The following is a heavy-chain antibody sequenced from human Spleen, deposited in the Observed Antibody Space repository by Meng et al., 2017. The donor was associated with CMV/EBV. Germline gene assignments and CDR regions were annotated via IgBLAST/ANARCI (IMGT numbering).Heavy chain of an antibody. CDR1: DDSISSFH. D-gene: IGHD6-25*01. Sequence: GSLRLSCTVSDDSISSFHWSWIRQSPGKELEWIGYVYYSGTTNYNPSLKSRVTMSLDTSKNHFSLKLRSVTTADTAVYFCARGVPYSGAHWFDPWGQGTLVTVSS. CDR3: ARGVPYSGAHWFDP. V-gene: IGHV4-59*01. CDR2: VYYSGTT. J-gene: IGHJ5*02.